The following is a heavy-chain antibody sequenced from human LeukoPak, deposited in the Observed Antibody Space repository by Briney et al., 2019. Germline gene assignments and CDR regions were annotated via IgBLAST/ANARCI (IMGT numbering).Heavy chain of an antibody. Sequence: GGSLRLSCAASGFTFSSYAMSWVRQAPGKGLEWVSAISGSGVSTYYADSVKGRFTISRDNSKNTLYLQMNSLRAEDTAVYYCARDPYSGTYGDTYYYYMDVWGKGTTVTISS. CDR3: ARDPYSGTYGDTYYYYMDV. D-gene: IGHD1-26*01. V-gene: IGHV3-23*01. CDR2: ISGSGVST. CDR1: GFTFSSYA. J-gene: IGHJ6*03.